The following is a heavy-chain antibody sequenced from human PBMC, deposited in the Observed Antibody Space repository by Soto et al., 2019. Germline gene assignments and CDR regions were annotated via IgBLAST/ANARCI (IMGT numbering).Heavy chain of an antibody. CDR1: GFTFGTYG. Sequence: QVQLVESGGGVVQPGRSLRLSCAASGFTFGTYGMHWVRQAPGKGLEWVAVTSYGGSDEYYADSVKGRYTIYRDNSKNMVYLQMKSLSTEDTAVYYCAKEVRYYYDSSGVDAFDIWGQGTMVTVSS. CDR3: AKEVRYYYDSSGVDAFDI. D-gene: IGHD3-22*01. CDR2: TSYGGSDE. V-gene: IGHV3-30*18. J-gene: IGHJ3*02.